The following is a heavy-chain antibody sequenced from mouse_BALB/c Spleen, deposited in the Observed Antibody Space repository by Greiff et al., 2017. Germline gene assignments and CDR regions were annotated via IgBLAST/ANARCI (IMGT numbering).Heavy chain of an antibody. CDR3: ARKGYYYGSSLDY. CDR1: GFTFSSYA. Sequence: EVKVVESGGGLVKPGGSLKLSCAASGFTFSSYAMSWVRQTPEKRLEWVASISSGGSTYYPDSVKGRFTISRDNARNILYLQMSSLRSEDTAMYYCARKGYYYGSSLDYWGQGTTLTVSS. CDR2: ISSGGST. V-gene: IGHV5-6-5*01. D-gene: IGHD1-1*01. J-gene: IGHJ2*01.